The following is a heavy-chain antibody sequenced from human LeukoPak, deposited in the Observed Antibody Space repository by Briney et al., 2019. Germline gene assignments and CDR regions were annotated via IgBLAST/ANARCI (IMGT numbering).Heavy chain of an antibody. CDR2: IKSKTDGGTT. J-gene: IGHJ4*02. Sequence: PGGSLRLSCAASGFTFSNAWMSWVRQAPGKGLEWVGRIKSKTDGGTTDYAAPVKGRFTISRDDSKNTLYLQMNSQKTEDTAVYYCTTHNLVGAKVYFDYWGQGTLVTVSS. V-gene: IGHV3-15*01. CDR3: TTHNLVGAKVYFDY. CDR1: GFTFSNAW. D-gene: IGHD1-26*01.